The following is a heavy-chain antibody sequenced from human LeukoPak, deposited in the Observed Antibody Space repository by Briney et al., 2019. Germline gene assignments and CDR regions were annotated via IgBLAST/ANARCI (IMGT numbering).Heavy chain of an antibody. Sequence: GGSLRLSCAASGFTFSNAWMNWVRQAPGKGLEWVGRIKTKTDGGTTDYAAPVKGRFTISRDDSKNTLYLQMNSPKTEDTAVYYCTTGDYHYYYGMDVWGQGTAVTVSS. V-gene: IGHV3-15*07. J-gene: IGHJ6*02. D-gene: IGHD2-21*02. CDR3: TTGDYHYYYGMDV. CDR1: GFTFSNAW. CDR2: IKTKTDGGTT.